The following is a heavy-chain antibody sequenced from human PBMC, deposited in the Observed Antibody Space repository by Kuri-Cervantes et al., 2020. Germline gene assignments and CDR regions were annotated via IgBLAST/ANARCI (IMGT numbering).Heavy chain of an antibody. CDR3: AKSIYSSGWYGGDWFDP. CDR2: ISGSGGST. D-gene: IGHD6-19*01. CDR1: GFTFNIAW. Sequence: GGSLRLSCAASGFTFNIAWMTWVRQVPGKGLEWVSAISGSGGSTYYADSVKGRFTISRDNSKNTLYLQMNSLRAEDTAVYYCAKSIYSSGWYGGDWFDPWGQGTLVTVSS. V-gene: IGHV3-23*01. J-gene: IGHJ5*02.